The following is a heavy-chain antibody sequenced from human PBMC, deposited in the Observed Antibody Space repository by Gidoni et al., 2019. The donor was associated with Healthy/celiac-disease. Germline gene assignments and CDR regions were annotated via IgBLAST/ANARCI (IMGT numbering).Heavy chain of an antibody. J-gene: IGHJ4*02. CDR3: AKSYSGTARGDY. Sequence: EVQLLESGGGLVQPGGSLRLSCAASGFTFSSYALGWVRQAPGKGLEWVAAISGSGGSTYYADSVKGRFTISRDNSKNTLYLQMNSLRAEDTAVYYCAKSYSGTARGDYWGQGTLVTVSS. V-gene: IGHV3-23*01. CDR2: ISGSGGST. D-gene: IGHD3-10*01. CDR1: GFTFSSYA.